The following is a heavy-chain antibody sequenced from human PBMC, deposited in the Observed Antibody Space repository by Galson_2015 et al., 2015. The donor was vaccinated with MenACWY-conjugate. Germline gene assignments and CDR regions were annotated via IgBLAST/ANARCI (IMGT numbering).Heavy chain of an antibody. CDR3: ARLVYPSECFQH. Sequence: LSLTCTVSGGSISGYYWSWIRQPPEKGLEWIEYIHYSGSTNYNPSLKSRVTISVDSSKNQFFLKLSSVTAADTAVYYCARLVYPSECFQHWGQGTLVTVSS. D-gene: IGHD3-9*01. CDR1: GGSISGYY. V-gene: IGHV4-59*01. J-gene: IGHJ1*01. CDR2: IHYSGST.